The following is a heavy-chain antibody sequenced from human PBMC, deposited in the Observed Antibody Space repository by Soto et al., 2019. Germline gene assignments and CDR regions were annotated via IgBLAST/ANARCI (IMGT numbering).Heavy chain of an antibody. CDR3: ARLGGPYPHDFDY. V-gene: IGHV1-3*01. J-gene: IGHJ4*02. CDR1: GYTFTSYA. CDR2: INAGNGNT. Sequence: ASVKVSCKASGYTFTSYAMHWVRQAPGQRLEWMGWINAGNGNTKYSQKFQGRVTITRDTSASTAYMELSSLRSEDTAVYYCARLGGPYPHDFDYWGQGTLVTVSS. D-gene: IGHD2-15*01.